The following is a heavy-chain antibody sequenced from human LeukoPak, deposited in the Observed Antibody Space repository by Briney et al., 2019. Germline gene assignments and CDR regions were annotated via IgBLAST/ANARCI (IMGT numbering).Heavy chain of an antibody. CDR3: ARGGRSTYFDWSPDY. J-gene: IGHJ4*02. D-gene: IGHD3-9*01. CDR2: ISSSSSYI. Sequence: GGSLRLSCAASGFTFADYSMNWVRQTPGKGLEWVSSISSSSSYIFYADSVKGRFTISRDNARNSLFLQMNSLRAEDTAVYYCARGGRSTYFDWSPDYWGQGTLVTVSS. V-gene: IGHV3-21*01. CDR1: GFTFADYS.